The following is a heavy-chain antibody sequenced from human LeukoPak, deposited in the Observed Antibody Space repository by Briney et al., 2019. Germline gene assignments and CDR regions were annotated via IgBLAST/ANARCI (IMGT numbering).Heavy chain of an antibody. CDR2: IYSGGST. D-gene: IGHD3-10*01. Sequence: GGSLRLSCAASGFTVSSNYMSWVRQAPGKGLEWVSVIYSGGSTYYADSVKGRFTISRDNSKNTLYLQMNSLRAEDTAVYYCAREDYHGSGSLDYWGQGTLVTVSS. V-gene: IGHV3-53*01. CDR1: GFTVSSNY. J-gene: IGHJ4*02. CDR3: AREDYHGSGSLDY.